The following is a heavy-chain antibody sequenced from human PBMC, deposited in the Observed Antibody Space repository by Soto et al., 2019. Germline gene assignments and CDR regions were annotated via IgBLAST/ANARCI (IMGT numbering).Heavy chain of an antibody. J-gene: IGHJ4*02. CDR3: ARGGDIVATSEHFDY. CDR1: GFTFSSYA. D-gene: IGHD5-12*01. CDR2: ISYDGSNK. V-gene: IGHV3-30-3*01. Sequence: QVQLVESGGGVVQPGRSLRLSCAASGFTFSSYAMHWVRQAPGKGLEWVAVISYDGSNKYYADSVKGRFTISRDNSKNTLYLQMNSLRAEDTAVYYCARGGDIVATSEHFDYWGQGTLVTVSS.